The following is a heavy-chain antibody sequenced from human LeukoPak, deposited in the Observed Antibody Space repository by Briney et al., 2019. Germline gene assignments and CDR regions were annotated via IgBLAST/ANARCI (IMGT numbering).Heavy chain of an antibody. CDR2: IYSSGST. D-gene: IGHD3/OR15-3a*01. J-gene: IGHJ4*02. V-gene: IGHV4-4*07. CDR1: GDSISDYY. Sequence: SETLSLTCTVSGDSISDYYWSWIRQPAGKGLEWIGRIYSSGSTNYNPSLKSRGTMSVDTSKNQFSLRLTSVTAADTAVYYCARQTGSGLFILPGGQGTLVTVSS. CDR3: ARQTGSGLFILP.